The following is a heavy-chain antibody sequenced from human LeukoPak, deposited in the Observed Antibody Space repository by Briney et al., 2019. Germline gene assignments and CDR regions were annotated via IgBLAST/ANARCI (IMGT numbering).Heavy chain of an antibody. J-gene: IGHJ4*02. CDR3: ATPRGSGYFDY. Sequence: GGSLRLSCAASGFTFSSYAMHWVRQAPGKGLEWVAVISYDGSNKYYADSVKGRFTISRDNSKNTLYLQMNSLRAEDTAVYYCATPRGSGYFDYWGQGTLVTVSS. V-gene: IGHV3-30-3*01. D-gene: IGHD2-15*01. CDR2: ISYDGSNK. CDR1: GFTFSSYA.